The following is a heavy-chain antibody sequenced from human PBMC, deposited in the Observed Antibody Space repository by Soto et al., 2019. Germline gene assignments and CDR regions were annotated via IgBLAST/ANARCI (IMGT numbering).Heavy chain of an antibody. J-gene: IGHJ4*02. Sequence: RASVKVSCKASGGTSSSYAISWVRQAPGQGLEWMGGIIPIFGTANYAQKFQGRVTITADESTSTAYMELSSLRSEDTAVYYCARAPFDSRRWLQFDYWGQGTLVTVSS. CDR2: IIPIFGTA. D-gene: IGHD5-12*01. CDR1: GGTSSSYA. CDR3: ARAPFDSRRWLQFDY. V-gene: IGHV1-69*13.